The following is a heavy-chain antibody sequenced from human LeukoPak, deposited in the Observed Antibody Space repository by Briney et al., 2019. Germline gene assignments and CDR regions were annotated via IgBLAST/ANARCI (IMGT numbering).Heavy chain of an antibody. Sequence: GGSLRLSCAASGFTFSSYSMNWVRQAPGKGLEWVSSISSRSTYIYYADSLKGRFTISRDNAKNSLYLQMNSLRAEDTAVYYCAARDSYGSGSYPIDYWGQGNLVTVSS. D-gene: IGHD3-10*01. CDR2: ISSRSTYI. CDR3: AARDSYGSGSYPIDY. J-gene: IGHJ4*02. CDR1: GFTFSSYS. V-gene: IGHV3-21*01.